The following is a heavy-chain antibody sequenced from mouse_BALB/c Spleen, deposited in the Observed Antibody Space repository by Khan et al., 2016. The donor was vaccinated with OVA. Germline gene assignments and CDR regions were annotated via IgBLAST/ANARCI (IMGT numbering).Heavy chain of an antibody. CDR3: ARGSDEYRFAY. V-gene: IGHV1S137*01. D-gene: IGHD2-10*02. Sequence: VQLQESGTELVRPGVSVKISCKGSGYTFTDYAMHWVKQSHAKSLEWIGVISTYYGDVTYNQKFKGKATMTVDKSSSTAYMELARLTSEDSAIYYCARGSDEYRFAYWGQGTLVTVSA. CDR2: ISTYYGDV. J-gene: IGHJ3*01. CDR1: GYTFTDYA.